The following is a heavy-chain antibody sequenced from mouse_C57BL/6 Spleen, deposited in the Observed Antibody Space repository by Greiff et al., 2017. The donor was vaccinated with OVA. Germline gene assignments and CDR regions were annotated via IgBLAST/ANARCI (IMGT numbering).Heavy chain of an antibody. CDR2: IYPRSGNT. J-gene: IGHJ2*01. CDR1: GYTFTSYG. CDR3: ARGGSSSFDY. V-gene: IGHV1-81*01. D-gene: IGHD1-1*01. Sequence: VKLMESGAELARPGASVKLSCKASGYTFTSYGISWVKQRTGQGLEWIGEIYPRSGNTYYNEKFKGKATLTADKSSSTAYMELRSLTSEDSAVYFCARGGSSSFDYWGQGTTLTVSS.